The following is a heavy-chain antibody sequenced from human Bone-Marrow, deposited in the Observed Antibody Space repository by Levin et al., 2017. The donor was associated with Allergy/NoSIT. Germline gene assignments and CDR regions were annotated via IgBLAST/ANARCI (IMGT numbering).Heavy chain of an antibody. CDR3: VRGSSWYYFDH. CDR1: GFIFSDYD. V-gene: IGHV3-33*01. Sequence: PGGSLRLSCLASGFIFSDYDMHWVRQAPGKGLEWVAVISDNGKKTEYIDSVKGRFTISRDKSNTLNLQMKSLRAEDTAVYYCVRGSSWYYFDHWGRGTLVTVSS. D-gene: IGHD6-19*01. CDR2: ISDNGKKT. J-gene: IGHJ4*02.